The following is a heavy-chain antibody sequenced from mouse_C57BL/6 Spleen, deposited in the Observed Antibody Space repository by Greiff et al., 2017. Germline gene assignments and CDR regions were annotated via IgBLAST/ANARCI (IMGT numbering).Heavy chain of an antibody. CDR2: IWSGGST. J-gene: IGHJ4*01. CDR1: GFSLTSYG. D-gene: IGHD1-1*01. CDR3: ARTYYYGSSYSYYAMDY. Sequence: VQLQQSGPGLVQPSQSLSITCTVSGFSLTSYGVHWVRQSPGKGLEWLGVIWSGGSTDYNAAFISRLSISTDNSKSHVFFKMNSLQADNTAIYYGARTYYYGSSYSYYAMDYWGQGTSVTVSS. V-gene: IGHV2-2*01.